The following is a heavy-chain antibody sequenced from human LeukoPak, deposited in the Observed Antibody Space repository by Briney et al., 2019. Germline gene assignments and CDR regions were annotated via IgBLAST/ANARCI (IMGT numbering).Heavy chain of an antibody. CDR1: GGSIRNYF. D-gene: IGHD6-13*01. V-gene: IGHV4-59*01. J-gene: IGHJ4*02. CDR2: IYYTGST. Sequence: SETLSLTCTVSGGSIRNYFWSWIRQPPGKGLEWIGYIYYTGSTNYSPSLKSRVTISVDTSKNQFSLKLSSVTTADTAVYYCAREGAGSSWTYHSDYWGQGTLVTVSS. CDR3: AREGAGSSWTYHSDY.